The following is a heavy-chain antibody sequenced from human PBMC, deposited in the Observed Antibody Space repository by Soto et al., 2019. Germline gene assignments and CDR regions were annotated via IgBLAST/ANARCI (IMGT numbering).Heavy chain of an antibody. CDR3: AREGKWELLHYYYYYGMDV. Sequence: PGGSLRLSCAASGFTFSSYWMHWVRQAPGEGLVWVSRINSDGSSTSYADSVKGRFTISRDSAKNTLYLQMNSLRAEDTAVYYCAREGKWELLHYYYYYGMDVWGQGTTVTVSS. D-gene: IGHD1-26*01. V-gene: IGHV3-74*01. CDR2: INSDGSST. J-gene: IGHJ6*02. CDR1: GFTFSSYW.